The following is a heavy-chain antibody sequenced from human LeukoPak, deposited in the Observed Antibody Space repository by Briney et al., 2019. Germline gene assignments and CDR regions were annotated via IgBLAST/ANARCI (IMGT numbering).Heavy chain of an antibody. CDR2: NYTSGST. V-gene: IGHV4-61*02. Sequence: TLSLTCTVSGRSISSGSYYWSWIRQPAGKGLEWIGRNYTSGSTNYNPSLKSQVTISVDTSKNQFSLKLSSVTAADTAVYYCARDYYYGSGSYYNPHPDWGQGTLVTVSS. CDR3: ARDYYYGSGSYYNPHPD. D-gene: IGHD3-10*01. J-gene: IGHJ4*02. CDR1: GRSISSGSYY.